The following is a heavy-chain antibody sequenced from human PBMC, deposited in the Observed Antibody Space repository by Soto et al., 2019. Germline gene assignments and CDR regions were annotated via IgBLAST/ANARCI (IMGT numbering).Heavy chain of an antibody. CDR1: GYTFTDSY. CDR2: INPNSGDS. J-gene: IGHJ6*02. D-gene: IGHD2-2*01. CDR3: ARASTLTVHCGSVSCPRMDV. Sequence: QVQLVQSGAEVKEPGASVNISCKASGYTFTDSYLHWVRQARGQGLEWMGCINPNSGDSEYAQRFQGRVTMTGDTSITTAYMALSTLRSDDTAVYYCARASTLTVHCGSVSCPRMDVWGQGTTVTVSS. V-gene: IGHV1-2*02.